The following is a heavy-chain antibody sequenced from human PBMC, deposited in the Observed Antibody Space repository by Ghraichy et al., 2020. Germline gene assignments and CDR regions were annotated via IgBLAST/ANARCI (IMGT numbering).Heavy chain of an antibody. J-gene: IGHJ4*02. CDR2: ISYDGSNK. CDR1: GFTFSSYG. D-gene: IGHD6-13*01. V-gene: IGHV3-30*18. CDR3: AKLPGAPGYSSPVYYFDY. Sequence: GGSLRLSCAASGFTFSSYGMHWVRQAPGKGLEWVAVISYDGSNKYYADSVKGRFTISRDNSKNTLYLQMNSLRAEDTAVYYCAKLPGAPGYSSPVYYFDYWGQGTLVTVSS.